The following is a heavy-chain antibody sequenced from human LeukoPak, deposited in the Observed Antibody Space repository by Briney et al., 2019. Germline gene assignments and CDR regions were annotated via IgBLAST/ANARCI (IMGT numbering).Heavy chain of an antibody. CDR3: AKDRGSCSGTTCALDY. Sequence: PGGSLRLSCAASGFTFSSFAMHWVRQAPGKGLEWVAVISFDGSNNYYADSVKGRFTISRDNSKNTLYLQLNTLRAEDTAVYFCAKDRGSCSGTTCALDYWGQGTLVTVSP. V-gene: IGHV3-30-3*02. CDR2: ISFDGSNN. CDR1: GFTFSSFA. D-gene: IGHD2-2*03. J-gene: IGHJ4*02.